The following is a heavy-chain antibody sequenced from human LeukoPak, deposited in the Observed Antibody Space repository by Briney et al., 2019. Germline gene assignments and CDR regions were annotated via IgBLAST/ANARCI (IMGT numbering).Heavy chain of an antibody. CDR3: TRDSAKSFDD. J-gene: IGHJ4*02. Sequence: GGSLRLSCAASGFTFRNYGFHWVRQAPGKGLEWVAVIYHDGSYKFYADSVKGRFTFSRDNSKKTLFFEMNRLRGEDTAMYYCTRDSAKSFDDWGQGTLVTVSS. V-gene: IGHV3-33*01. CDR1: GFTFRNYG. D-gene: IGHD4/OR15-4a*01. CDR2: IYHDGSYK.